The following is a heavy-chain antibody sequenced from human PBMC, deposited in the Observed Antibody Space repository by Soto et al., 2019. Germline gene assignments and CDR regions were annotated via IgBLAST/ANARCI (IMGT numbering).Heavy chain of an antibody. CDR1: GFTVSSNY. J-gene: IGHJ3*02. V-gene: IGHV3-66*01. D-gene: IGHD2-15*01. CDR2: IYSGGST. Sequence: GGSLRLSCAASGFTVSSNYMSWVRQAPGKGLEWVSVIYSGGSTYYADSVKGRFTISRDNSKNTLYLQMNSLRAEDTAVYYCARDEYCSGGSCYVAIDIWGQGTMVTVSS. CDR3: ARDEYCSGGSCYVAIDI.